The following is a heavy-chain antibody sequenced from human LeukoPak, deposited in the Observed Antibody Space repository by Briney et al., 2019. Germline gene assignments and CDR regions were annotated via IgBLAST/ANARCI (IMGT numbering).Heavy chain of an antibody. V-gene: IGHV1-46*01. CDR3: ARDPERVATILPYFDY. CDR1: GYSFTDYY. D-gene: IGHD5-12*01. Sequence: ASVKVSCKTSGYSFTDYYLHWVRHAPGQGLEWMGIINPSGGSTSYAQKFQGRVTMTRDMSTSTVYMELSSLRSEDTAVYYCARDPERVATILPYFDYWGQGTLVTVSS. J-gene: IGHJ4*02. CDR2: INPSGGST.